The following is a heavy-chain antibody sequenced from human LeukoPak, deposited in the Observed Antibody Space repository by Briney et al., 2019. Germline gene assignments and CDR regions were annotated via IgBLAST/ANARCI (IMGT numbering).Heavy chain of an antibody. CDR2: IYYSGST. J-gene: IGHJ3*02. CDR1: GGSISSYY. CDR3: ARNYCSGGSCGAFDI. V-gene: IGHV4-59*01. D-gene: IGHD2-15*01. Sequence: SETLSLTCTASGGSISSYYWTWIRQPPGKGLEWIGYIYYSGSTNYNPPLKSRVTISVDTSKNRFSLKLTSVTAADTAVYYCARNYCSGGSCGAFDIWGQGTMVTVSS.